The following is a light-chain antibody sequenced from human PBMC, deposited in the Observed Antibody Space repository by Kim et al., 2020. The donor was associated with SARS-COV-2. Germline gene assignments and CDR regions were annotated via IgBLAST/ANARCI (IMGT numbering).Light chain of an antibody. CDR3: NSRDSSGNHPDV. CDR1: SLRSYY. J-gene: IGLJ1*01. CDR2: GKN. V-gene: IGLV3-19*01. Sequence: SSELTQDPAVSVALGQTVRITCQGDSLRSYYASWYQQKRGQAPVLVIYGKNNRPSGIPDRFSGSSSGNTASLTITGAQAEDEADYYCNSRDSSGNHPDVFGTGTKVTVL.